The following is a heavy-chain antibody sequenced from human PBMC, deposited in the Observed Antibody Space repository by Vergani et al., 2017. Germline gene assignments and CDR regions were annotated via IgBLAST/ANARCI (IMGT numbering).Heavy chain of an antibody. Sequence: QLHLQESGPGLVKPSETLSLTCTVSGGSITSSSYYWGWIRQHPGKGLEWIGNIYHSGGAYYNPSLKGRVTISVDTSKNQFSLEVTGVTAADTAIYFCARTESFILRYFHWALWGQGTLVTVSS. J-gene: IGHJ4*02. D-gene: IGHD3-9*01. CDR3: ARTESFILRYFHWAL. CDR2: IYHSGGA. V-gene: IGHV4-39*01. CDR1: GGSITSSSYY.